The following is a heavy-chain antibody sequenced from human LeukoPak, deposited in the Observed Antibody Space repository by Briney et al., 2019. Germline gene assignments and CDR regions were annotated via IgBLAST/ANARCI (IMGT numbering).Heavy chain of an antibody. CDR3: AKGAGYNYAPLDF. D-gene: IGHD5-18*01. V-gene: IGHV3-30*18. J-gene: IGHJ4*02. CDR1: GFTFSGYG. CDR2: ISSDGSVK. Sequence: PGRSLRLSCAASGFTFSGYGMQWVRQAPGKGLDWVAVISSDGSVKHYADSVKGRFTISRDNSRNTLDLQMNSLREEDTAVYFCAKGAGYNYAPLDFWGQGTLVTVSS.